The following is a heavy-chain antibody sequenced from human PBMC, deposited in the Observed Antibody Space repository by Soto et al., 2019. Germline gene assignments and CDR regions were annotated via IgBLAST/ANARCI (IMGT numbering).Heavy chain of an antibody. CDR1: GFTFSHHS. D-gene: IGHD1-26*01. CDR3: VRGKEAGVWFDP. J-gene: IGHJ5*02. CDR2: INADNGYT. V-gene: IGHV1-3*01. Sequence: QVQLVQSGAEVTKSGASVQISCKASGFTFSHHSIHWVRQAPGQRLEWMGWINADNGYTKYSQKFQARVTITWDTSAKTAYMELSSLRSEDTALYYCVRGKEAGVWFDPWGQGTLVTVSS.